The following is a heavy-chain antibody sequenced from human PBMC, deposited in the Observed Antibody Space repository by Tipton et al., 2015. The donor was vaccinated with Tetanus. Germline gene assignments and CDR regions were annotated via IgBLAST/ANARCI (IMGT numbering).Heavy chain of an antibody. D-gene: IGHD3-10*01. Sequence: TLSLTCTVSGGSISSYYWSWIRQPAGKGLEWIGHIYTSGSTNYNPSLKSRVTMSVDTSKNQFSLKLSSVTAADTAVYYCARAAAEWFGESTFDYWGQGTLVTVSS. CDR3: ARAAAEWFGESTFDY. CDR2: IYTSGST. V-gene: IGHV4-4*07. J-gene: IGHJ4*02. CDR1: GGSISSYY.